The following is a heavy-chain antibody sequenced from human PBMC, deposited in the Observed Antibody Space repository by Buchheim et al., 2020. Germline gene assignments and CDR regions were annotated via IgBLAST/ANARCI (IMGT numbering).Heavy chain of an antibody. CDR3: AKEVVVVVVATPTYYGMDV. Sequence: VQLLESGGGLVQPGGSLRLSCAASGFTFSSYAMSWVRQAPGKGLEWVSAISGSGAKTYYADSVKGRFAISRDNSKNTMYLHMNSLRAEDTAVYYCAKEVVVVVVATPTYYGMDVWGQGTT. CDR1: GFTFSSYA. V-gene: IGHV3-23*01. J-gene: IGHJ6*02. CDR2: ISGSGAKT. D-gene: IGHD2-15*01.